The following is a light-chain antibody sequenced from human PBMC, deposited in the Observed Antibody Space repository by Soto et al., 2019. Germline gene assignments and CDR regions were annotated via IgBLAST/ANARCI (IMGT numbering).Light chain of an antibody. CDR1: SSNIGAGYD. V-gene: IGLV1-40*01. J-gene: IGLJ1*01. Sequence: QSVLTQPPSVSGAPGQKITISCTGSSSNIGAGYDVHWYRQFPGAAPKLLISGDNNRPSGVPDRFSGYKSGTSASLAITGLQAEDEADYYCQSYDSSLSRVFGTGTKLTVL. CDR3: QSYDSSLSRV. CDR2: GDN.